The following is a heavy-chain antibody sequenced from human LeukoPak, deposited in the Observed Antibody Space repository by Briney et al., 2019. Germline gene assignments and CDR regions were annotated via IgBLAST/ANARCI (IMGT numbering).Heavy chain of an antibody. Sequence: PGGSLRLSCAASGFTFSSYWMSWVRQAPGKGLEWVANIKQDGSEKYYVDSVKGRFTISRDNAKNSLYLQMNSLRAEDTAVYYCAGVGDVYYFDYWGQGTLVTVSS. CDR2: IKQDGSEK. D-gene: IGHD4-17*01. J-gene: IGHJ4*02. V-gene: IGHV3-7*01. CDR1: GFTFSSYW. CDR3: AGVGDVYYFDY.